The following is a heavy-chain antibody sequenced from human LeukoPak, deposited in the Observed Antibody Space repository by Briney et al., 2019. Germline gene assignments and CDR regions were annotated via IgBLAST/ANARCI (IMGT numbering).Heavy chain of an antibody. J-gene: IGHJ4*02. V-gene: IGHV3-21*01. D-gene: IGHD5-18*01. CDR2: ISRSSSYI. Sequence: GGSLRLSCVASGFTFSFYSMNWVRQAPGKWLEWVSSISRSSSYIHYADSVRGRFTISRDNAKNSLYLQMNSLRAEDTAVYYCARDGDTAMVTDYWGQGTLVTVSS. CDR1: GFTFSFYS. CDR3: ARDGDTAMVTDY.